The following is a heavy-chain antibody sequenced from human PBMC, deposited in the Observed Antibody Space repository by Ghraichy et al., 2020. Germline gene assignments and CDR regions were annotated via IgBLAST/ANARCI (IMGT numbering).Heavy chain of an antibody. J-gene: IGHJ4*02. D-gene: IGHD5-24*01. Sequence: LTCAASGFSFSSSWMHWVRQAPGKGLVWVSRINRDGSSTNYADSVKGRFTISRDNAKNTLYLEMNSLRAEDTAVYYCARVAQDGYNLLDKWGQGTLVTVSS. CDR3: ARVAQDGYNLLDK. V-gene: IGHV3-74*01. CDR1: GFSFSSSW. CDR2: INRDGSST.